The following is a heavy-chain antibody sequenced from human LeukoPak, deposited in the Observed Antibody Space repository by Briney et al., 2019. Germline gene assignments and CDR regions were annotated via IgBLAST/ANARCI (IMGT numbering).Heavy chain of an antibody. CDR3: ARDTVYASDI. CDR1: GFTLGSYS. J-gene: IGHJ3*02. CDR2: ISGGSDTI. Sequence: GGSLRLSCAASGFTLGSYSMNWVRQAPGKGLEWISYISGGSDTISYSDSVKGRFTISRDNAKNSLYLQMNSLRDEDTAVYYCARDTVYASDIWGQGTMVTVSS. D-gene: IGHD4-11*01. V-gene: IGHV3-48*02.